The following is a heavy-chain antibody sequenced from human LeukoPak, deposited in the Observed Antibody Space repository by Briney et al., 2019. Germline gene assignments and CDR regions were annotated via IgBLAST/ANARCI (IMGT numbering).Heavy chain of an antibody. D-gene: IGHD6-13*01. CDR2: IYHSGST. Sequence: SGTLSLTCAVSGGSISSSNWWSWVRQPPGKGLEWIGEIYHSGSTNYNPSLKSRVTISVDKSKNQFSLKLSSVTAADTAVYYCARVPSIAAAGTQFDYWGQGTLVTVSS. V-gene: IGHV4-4*02. J-gene: IGHJ4*02. CDR3: ARVPSIAAAGTQFDY. CDR1: GGSISSSNW.